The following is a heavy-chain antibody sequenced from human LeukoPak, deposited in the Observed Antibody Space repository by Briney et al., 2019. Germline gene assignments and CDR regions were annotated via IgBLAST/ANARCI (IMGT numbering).Heavy chain of an antibody. V-gene: IGHV3-9*01. CDR2: ISWNSDSV. CDR1: GFTFDDYG. D-gene: IGHD3-16*01. CDR3: ARVGGSRYYYAMDV. J-gene: IGHJ6*02. Sequence: GGSLRLSCAASGFTFDDYGMHWVRQAPGKGLEWVSGISWNSDSVGYADSVKGRFTISRDNAENSLYLQMNSLRAEDTAFYYCARVGGSRYYYAMDVWGQGTTVTVSS.